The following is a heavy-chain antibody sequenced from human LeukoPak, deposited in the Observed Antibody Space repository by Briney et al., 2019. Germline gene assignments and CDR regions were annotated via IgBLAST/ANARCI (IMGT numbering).Heavy chain of an antibody. Sequence: SETLSLTCTVSGGSISSSSYYWGWIRQPPGKGLEWIGSIYYSGSTYYNPSLKSRVTISVDTSKNQFSLKLSSVTAADTAVYYCARAGSCGWYGYNWFDPWGQGTLVAVSS. D-gene: IGHD6-19*01. CDR1: GGSISSSSYY. CDR2: IYYSGST. V-gene: IGHV4-39*01. J-gene: IGHJ5*02. CDR3: ARAGSCGWYGYNWFDP.